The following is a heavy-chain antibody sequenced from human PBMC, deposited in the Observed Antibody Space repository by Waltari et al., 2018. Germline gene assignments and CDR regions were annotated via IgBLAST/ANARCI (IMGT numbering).Heavy chain of an antibody. CDR3: ATGGHLDY. CDR1: GLDFSFLW. Sequence: EVQVVESGGGLVQPGGSLRLSCAASGLDFSFLWMSWVRQAPGKGMEWVANIKPDGSEKNYVDSVEGRFTISRDNTKNSLFLQMDRLRTEDTAVYYCATGGHLDYWGQGTLVTVSS. V-gene: IGHV3-7*02. J-gene: IGHJ4*02. D-gene: IGHD3-10*01. CDR2: IKPDGSEK.